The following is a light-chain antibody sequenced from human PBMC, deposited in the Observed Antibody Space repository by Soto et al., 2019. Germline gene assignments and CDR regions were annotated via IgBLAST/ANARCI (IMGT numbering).Light chain of an antibody. CDR2: EVS. J-gene: IGLJ1*01. V-gene: IGLV2-14*01. Sequence: QSVLTQPASVSGSPGQSITISCTGTTSDVGGYDYVSWYQQHPGQAPKLLIYEVSNRPSGVSHRFSGSKSGNTASLSISGLQAEDEADYYCTSYTITSTYVFGTGTKVTVL. CDR3: TSYTITSTYV. CDR1: TSDVGGYDY.